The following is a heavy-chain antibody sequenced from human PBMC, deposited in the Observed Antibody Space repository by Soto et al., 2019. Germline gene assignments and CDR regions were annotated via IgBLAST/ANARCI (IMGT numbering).Heavy chain of an antibody. Sequence: ASVKVSLQASGYTFTGYYMHWVRQAPGQGLAWMGWINPNSGGTKSAEKFQGRVTMTRDTSISTAYMELSRLTSDDTAVYYCASAAVTGTAGLDFWCQGTQVTVSS. CDR2: INPNSGGT. CDR3: ASAAVTGTAGLDF. J-gene: IGHJ4*02. CDR1: GYTFTGYY. D-gene: IGHD6-19*01. V-gene: IGHV1-2*02.